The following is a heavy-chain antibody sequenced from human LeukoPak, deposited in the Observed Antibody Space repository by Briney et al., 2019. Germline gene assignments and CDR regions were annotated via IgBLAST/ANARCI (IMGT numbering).Heavy chain of an antibody. J-gene: IGHJ4*02. CDR1: GFTFSSYA. D-gene: IGHD1-26*01. V-gene: IGHV3-48*04. CDR3: AKGWLRVEATTPFGY. Sequence: GSLRLYCAASGFTFSSYAMSWVRQAPGKGMEWVSYISSSGTTIYYADSVKGRFTISRDNAKDSLYLQMNSLRAEDTAVYYCAKGWLRVEATTPFGYWGQGTLVTVSS. CDR2: ISSSGTTI.